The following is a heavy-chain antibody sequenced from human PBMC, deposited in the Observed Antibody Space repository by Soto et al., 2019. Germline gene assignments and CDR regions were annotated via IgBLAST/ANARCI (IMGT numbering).Heavy chain of an antibody. CDR3: ARESEDLTSNFDY. CDR2: ISSTTNYI. Sequence: PGGSLRLSCAASGFTFTRYSINWVRQAPGKGLEWVSSISSTTNYIYYGDSMKGRFTISRGNAKNSLYLEMNSLRAEDTAVYYCARESEDLTSNFDYWGQGTLVTVSS. J-gene: IGHJ4*02. CDR1: GFTFTRYS. V-gene: IGHV3-21*06.